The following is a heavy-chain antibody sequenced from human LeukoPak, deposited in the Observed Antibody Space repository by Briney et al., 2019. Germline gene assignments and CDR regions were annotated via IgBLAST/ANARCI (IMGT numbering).Heavy chain of an antibody. CDR1: GGSISSSNW. J-gene: IGHJ6*02. Sequence: SETLSLTCAVSGGSISSSNWWSWVRQPPGKGLEWIGEIYHSGSTNYNPFLKSRVTISVDKSKNQFSLKLSSVTAADTAVYYCARTGYSSSWYSYYYGMDVWGQGTTVTVSS. CDR2: IYHSGST. D-gene: IGHD6-13*01. V-gene: IGHV4-4*02. CDR3: ARTGYSSSWYSYYYGMDV.